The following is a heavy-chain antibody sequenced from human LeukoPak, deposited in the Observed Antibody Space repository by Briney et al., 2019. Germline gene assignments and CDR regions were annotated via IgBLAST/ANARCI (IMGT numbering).Heavy chain of an antibody. CDR3: AKDLLDFWSAPAYLDY. D-gene: IGHD3-3*01. J-gene: IGHJ4*02. Sequence: GGSLRLSCAASGFTFTTYAMSWVRQAPGKGLEWVSAISGSGDSTFYADSVKGRFTISRDNSKNTLYLQMNSLRAEDTAVYYCAKDLLDFWSAPAYLDYWGQGTLVTVSS. V-gene: IGHV3-23*01. CDR2: ISGSGDST. CDR1: GFTFTTYA.